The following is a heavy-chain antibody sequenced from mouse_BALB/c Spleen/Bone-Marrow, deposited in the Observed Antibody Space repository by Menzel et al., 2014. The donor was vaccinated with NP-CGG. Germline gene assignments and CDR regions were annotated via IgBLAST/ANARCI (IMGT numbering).Heavy chain of an antibody. CDR1: DYSFTDCT. J-gene: IGHJ4*01. CDR2: INPYNGGT. D-gene: IGHD2-3*01. Sequence: VQLQQSGPELVKPGASMKISCKASDYSFTDCTMNWVKQSHGKNLEWIGLINPYNGGTSYNQKFKGKATLTVDKSSSTAYMELLSLTSEDFAVYYCARRDGNFYYAMDYWGQGTSVTVSS. V-gene: IGHV1-37*01. CDR3: ARRDGNFYYAMDY.